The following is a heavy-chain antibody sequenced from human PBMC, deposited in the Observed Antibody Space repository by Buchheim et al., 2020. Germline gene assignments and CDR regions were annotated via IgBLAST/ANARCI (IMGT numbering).Heavy chain of an antibody. CDR3: TTDYYYETSGTFDY. CDR2: INKKTDGGTT. Sequence: EVQLVESGGGLVKPGGSLRLSCVVSGFTFSNGWMSWVRQAPGKGLEWVGLINKKTDGGTTDYAAPVRGRFTISRDDSKNTLYLEMSSLKIEDTAVYYCTTDYYYETSGTFDYWGQGTL. CDR1: GFTFSNGW. D-gene: IGHD3-22*01. J-gene: IGHJ4*02. V-gene: IGHV3-15*01.